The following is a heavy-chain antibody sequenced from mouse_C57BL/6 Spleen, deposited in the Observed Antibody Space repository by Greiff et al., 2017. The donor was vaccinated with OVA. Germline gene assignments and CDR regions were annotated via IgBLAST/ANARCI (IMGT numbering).Heavy chain of an antibody. Sequence: EVQVVESGPGLVKPSQSLSLTCSVTGYSITSGYYWNWIRQFPGNKLEWMGYISYDGSNNYNPSLKNRISITRDTSKNQFFLKLNSVTTEDTATYYCARAGDYPFAYWGQGTLVTVSA. J-gene: IGHJ3*01. CDR3: ARAGDYPFAY. CDR1: GYSITSGYY. D-gene: IGHD2-4*01. CDR2: ISYDGSN. V-gene: IGHV3-6*01.